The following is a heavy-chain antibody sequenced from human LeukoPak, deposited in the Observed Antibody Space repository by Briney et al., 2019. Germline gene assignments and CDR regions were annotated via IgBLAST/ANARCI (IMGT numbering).Heavy chain of an antibody. J-gene: IGHJ4*02. CDR3: AKVRGFVY. Sequence: PGGSLRLSCVASGFPFSSYWMTWVRQAPGRGLEWVANIKQDGSKKSYVDSVKGRFTISRDNSKNTLYLQMNSLRAEDTAVYYCAKVRGFVYWGQGTLVTVSS. CDR2: IKQDGSKK. CDR1: GFPFSSYW. D-gene: IGHD3-10*01. V-gene: IGHV3-7*03.